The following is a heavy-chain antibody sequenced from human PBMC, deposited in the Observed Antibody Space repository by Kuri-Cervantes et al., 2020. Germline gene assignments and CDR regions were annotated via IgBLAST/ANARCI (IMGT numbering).Heavy chain of an antibody. CDR1: GYSVNSGYY. V-gene: IGHV4-38-2*01. CDR2: IYHSGST. CDR3: ARGKGYRRYSSGQNDY. D-gene: IGHD6-19*01. Sequence: SQTLSLTCAVSGYSVNSGYYCTWIRQPPGKGLEWIGSIYHSGSTYYNPSLKSRVTISVDTSKNQFSLKLSSVTAADTAVYYCARGKGYRRYSSGQNDYWGQGTLVTVSS. J-gene: IGHJ4*02.